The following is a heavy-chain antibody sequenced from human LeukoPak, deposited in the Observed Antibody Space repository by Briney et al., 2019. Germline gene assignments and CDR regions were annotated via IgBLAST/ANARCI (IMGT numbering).Heavy chain of an antibody. J-gene: IGHJ4*02. CDR3: ARVGSIAAAGTPDY. Sequence: PGGSLRLSCAVSGFSFSDYYTTWIRQATGKGLEWLSYISSSSSYTNYADSVKGRFTIYRDNDKNSLSLQVKTLRADDTAVYYCARVGSIAAAGTPDYWGQGTLVTVSS. CDR2: ISSSSSYT. D-gene: IGHD6-13*01. CDR1: GFSFSDYY. V-gene: IGHV3-11*06.